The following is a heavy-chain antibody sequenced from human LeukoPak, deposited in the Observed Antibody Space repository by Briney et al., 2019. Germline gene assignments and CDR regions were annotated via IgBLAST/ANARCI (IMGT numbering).Heavy chain of an antibody. CDR3: ARSRSYSYYYMDV. CDR2: INWNGGSI. Sequence: GGSLRLSCAASGFIFGDYGMGWVRQAPGKGLEWVSGINWNGGSIAYADSVKGRFTISRDNDKNSLYLQMNSLRAEDTALYYCARSRSYSYYYMDVWGKGTTVTVSS. D-gene: IGHD3-10*01. CDR1: GFIFGDYG. J-gene: IGHJ6*03. V-gene: IGHV3-20*04.